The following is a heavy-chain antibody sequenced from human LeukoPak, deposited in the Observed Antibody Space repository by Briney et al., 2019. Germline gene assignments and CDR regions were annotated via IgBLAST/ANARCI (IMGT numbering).Heavy chain of an antibody. J-gene: IGHJ4*02. V-gene: IGHV3-74*01. CDR2: INSDGSST. CDR1: GFTFSSYW. D-gene: IGHD1-26*01. Sequence: PGGSLRLSCAASGFTFSSYWMHWVRQAAGKGLVWVSRINSDGSSTSDADSVKGRFTISRDNAKNTLYLQMSSLRAEDTAVYYCARGYSGTYRFGYWGQGTLVTVSS. CDR3: ARGYSGTYRFGY.